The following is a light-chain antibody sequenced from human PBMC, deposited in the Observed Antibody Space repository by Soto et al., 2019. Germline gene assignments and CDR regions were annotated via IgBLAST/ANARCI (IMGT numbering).Light chain of an antibody. J-gene: IGKJ1*01. Sequence: DIQMTQSPSTLSASVGDRVTITWRASQSISSWLAWYQQKPGKAPKLLIYDASSLESGVPSRFSGSGSGTEFTLTISSLQPEDFATYYCLQDYSYPRTFGQGTKVDIK. CDR1: QSISSW. CDR2: DAS. CDR3: LQDYSYPRT. V-gene: IGKV1-5*01.